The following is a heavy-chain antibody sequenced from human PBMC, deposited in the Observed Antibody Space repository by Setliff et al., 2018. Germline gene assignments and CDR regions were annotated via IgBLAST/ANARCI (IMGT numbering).Heavy chain of an antibody. Sequence: SETLSLTCAVYGGSFSGYYWTWIRQPPGKGLEWIGYIYYSGSTNYNPSLKSRVTISVDTSKNQFSLKLSSVTAADTAVYYCARSRSNFWSGYFNWFDPWGQGTLVTVSS. CDR2: IYYSGST. CDR1: GGSFSGYY. V-gene: IGHV4-59*01. D-gene: IGHD3-3*01. CDR3: ARSRSNFWSGYFNWFDP. J-gene: IGHJ5*02.